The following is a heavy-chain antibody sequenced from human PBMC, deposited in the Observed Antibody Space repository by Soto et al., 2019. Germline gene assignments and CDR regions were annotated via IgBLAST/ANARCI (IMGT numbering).Heavy chain of an antibody. Sequence: PSETLSLTCTASGASIRSGGYYWSWIRQRPWQGLEWIAYIFYTGSAYYNPSLESRLSISIDRSKNQFSLKLSSVSAADTAVYYCARDRKDYPDIWGKGXRVTVSS. V-gene: IGHV4-31*03. D-gene: IGHD4-17*01. CDR1: GASIRSGGYY. CDR2: IFYTGSA. CDR3: ARDRKDYPDI. J-gene: IGHJ6*04.